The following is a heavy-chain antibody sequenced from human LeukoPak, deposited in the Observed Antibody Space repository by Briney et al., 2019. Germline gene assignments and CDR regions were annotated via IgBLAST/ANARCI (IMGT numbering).Heavy chain of an antibody. Sequence: SETLSLTCTVSGGSISSYYWSWIRQPPGKGLEWIGYIYYSGSTNYNPSLKSRVTISVDTSKNQFSLKLSSVTAADTAVYYCARDIRGDYFDYWGQGTLVTVSS. J-gene: IGHJ4*02. CDR1: GGSISSYY. CDR3: ARDIRGDYFDY. CDR2: IYYSGST. D-gene: IGHD3-16*01. V-gene: IGHV4-59*01.